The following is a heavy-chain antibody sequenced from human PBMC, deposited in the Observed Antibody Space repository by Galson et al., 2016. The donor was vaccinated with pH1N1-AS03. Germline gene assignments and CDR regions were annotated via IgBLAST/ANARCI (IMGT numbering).Heavy chain of an antibody. CDR1: GFSFSTYW. CDR2: IAFDGNGQ. J-gene: IGHJ4*02. D-gene: IGHD3-10*01. CDR3: ARGQPQFDF. Sequence: SLRLSCAASGFSFSTYWMYWVRQAPGKGLQWVAVIAFDGNGQYYADSVKGRFTISRDNSRNTLYLEMNSLRVEDTAVYYCARGQPQFDFWGQGTLVTVSS. V-gene: IGHV3-30-3*01.